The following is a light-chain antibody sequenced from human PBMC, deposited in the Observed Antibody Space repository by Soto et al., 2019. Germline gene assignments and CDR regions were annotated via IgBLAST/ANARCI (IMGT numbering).Light chain of an antibody. CDR1: QSVSSN. CDR3: QQYNNWPPWT. V-gene: IGKV3-15*01. Sequence: EGVMTHYPVTLSVSPGERATVSCRAGQSVSSNLAWYQQKPGQAPRLLIYDASTRATGIPDRFSGSGSETEFTLTISSLQSEDYAIYYCQQYNNWPPWTFGQGTKVDIK. CDR2: DAS. J-gene: IGKJ1*01.